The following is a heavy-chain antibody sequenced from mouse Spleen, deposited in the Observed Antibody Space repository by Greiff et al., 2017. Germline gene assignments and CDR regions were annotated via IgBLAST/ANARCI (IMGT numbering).Heavy chain of an antibody. CDR3: ARGKYYGSSFDY. Sequence: VKLQESGAELVKPGASVKISCKASGYAFSSYWMNWVKPRPGKGLEWIGQIYPGDGDTNYNGKFKGKATLTADKSSSTAYMQLSSLTSEYSAVYFCARGKYYGSSFDYWGQGTTLTVSA. J-gene: IGHJ2*01. V-gene: IGHV1-80*01. CDR2: IYPGDGDT. CDR1: GYAFSSYW. D-gene: IGHD1-1*01.